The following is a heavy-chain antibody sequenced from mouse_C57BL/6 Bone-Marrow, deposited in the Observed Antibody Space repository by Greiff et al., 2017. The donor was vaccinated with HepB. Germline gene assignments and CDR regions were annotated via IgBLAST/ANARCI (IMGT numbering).Heavy chain of an antibody. CDR2: ISYSGST. V-gene: IGHV3-1*01. Sequence: EVKLLESGPGMVKPSQSLSLTCTVTGYSITSGYDWHWIRHFPGNKLEWMGYISYSGSTNYNPSLKSRISITHDTSKNHFFLKLNSVTTEDTATYYCARGGDYDYAMDYWGQGTSVTVSS. CDR3: ARGGDYDYAMDY. CDR1: GYSITSGYD. D-gene: IGHD1-1*02. J-gene: IGHJ4*01.